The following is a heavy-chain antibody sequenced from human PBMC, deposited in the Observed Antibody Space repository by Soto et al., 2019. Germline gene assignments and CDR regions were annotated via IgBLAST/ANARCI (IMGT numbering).Heavy chain of an antibody. D-gene: IGHD2-21*01. CDR3: ARSEQYCGGDCYSGSGLPRHAFDI. CDR2: INPSGGST. CDR1: GYTFTSYY. V-gene: IGHV1-46*03. Sequence: GASVKVSCKASGYTFTSYYMHWVRQAPGQGLEWMGIINPSGGSTSYAQKFQGRVTMTRDTSTSTVYMELSSLRSEDTAVYYCARSEQYCGGDCYSGSGLPRHAFDIWGQGTMVTVSS. J-gene: IGHJ3*02.